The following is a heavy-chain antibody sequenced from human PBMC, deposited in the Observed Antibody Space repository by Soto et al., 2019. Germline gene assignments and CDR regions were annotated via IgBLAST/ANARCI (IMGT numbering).Heavy chain of an antibody. V-gene: IGHV1-2*02. J-gene: IGHJ3*02. CDR1: GYPVTAYY. D-gene: IGHD3-3*01. CDR2: INPATGAA. CDR3: ARGGGVGVAGSAAFDM. Sequence: QLHLVQSGAVVKKPGASVTVSCSASGYPVTAYYMHWVRQAPGRGLEWMGGINPATGAAKYTQTFPGRVTMTRDTPTGTVFMELSGLTSEDTAVFYWARGGGVGVAGSAAFDMWGQGTLVTVSS.